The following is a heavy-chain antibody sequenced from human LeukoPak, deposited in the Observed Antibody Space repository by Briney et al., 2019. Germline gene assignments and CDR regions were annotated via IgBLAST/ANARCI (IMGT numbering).Heavy chain of an antibody. CDR1: GFTLTSYW. CDR2: ININGSRI. CDR3: AREVEEVPGAMEVYYYYYMDV. D-gene: IGHD2-2*01. Sequence: GGSLRLSCAASGFTLTSYWMHWVRQAPGKGLVWVSCININGSRIDYADSVKGRFTMSRDIAKNTLYLQMNSLRADDTAVYYCAREVEEVPGAMEVYYYYYMDVWGKGTTVTVSS. J-gene: IGHJ6*03. V-gene: IGHV3-74*01.